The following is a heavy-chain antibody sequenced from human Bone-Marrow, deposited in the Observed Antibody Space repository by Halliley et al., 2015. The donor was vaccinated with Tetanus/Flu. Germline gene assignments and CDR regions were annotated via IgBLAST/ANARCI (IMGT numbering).Heavy chain of an antibody. CDR1: GVSFDSHT. Sequence: QLVQSGAEVKKPGSSVKVSCKTSGVSFDSHTISWVRQAPGQGLEWMGGIIPIFDAAKSAQKFQDRLTLSADRSTSPAYMELSSLGSDDTAVYYCAKETETQPLFRAWGQGTLVIVSS. D-gene: IGHD2-2*01. CDR2: IIPIFDAA. CDR3: AKETETQPLFRA. J-gene: IGHJ4*02. V-gene: IGHV1-69*06.